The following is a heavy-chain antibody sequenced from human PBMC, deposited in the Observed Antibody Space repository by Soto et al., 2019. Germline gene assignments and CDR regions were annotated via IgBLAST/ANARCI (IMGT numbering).Heavy chain of an antibody. D-gene: IGHD6-6*01. CDR1: GFPFSDYY. V-gene: IGHV3-11*01. CDR2: ISSRAITI. CDR3: AGQYSSSSVEF. J-gene: IGHJ4*02. Sequence: QVQMVESGGGLVKPGGSLRLSCAASGFPFSDYYMNWIRQAPGKGLAWVSYISSRAITIYYADSVKGRFTISRDNAKNSLYLQMNSLRAEETAGYYCAGQYSSSSVEFWGQGTLVTFSS.